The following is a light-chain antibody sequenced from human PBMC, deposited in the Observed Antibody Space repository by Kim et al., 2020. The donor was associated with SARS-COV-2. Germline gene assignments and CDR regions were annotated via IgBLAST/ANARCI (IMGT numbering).Light chain of an antibody. V-gene: IGKV3-15*01. CDR2: GAS. CDR3: QQYSNWPPLT. CDR1: QSVTNN. Sequence: EIVLTQSPATLSVSPGETATLSCRASQSVTNNLAWYQQKPGQAPRLLIYGASTRAAAIPARFSGSGSGTEFSLTINSLQSEDFAVYYCQQYSNWPPLTFGGGTRVEIK. J-gene: IGKJ4*01.